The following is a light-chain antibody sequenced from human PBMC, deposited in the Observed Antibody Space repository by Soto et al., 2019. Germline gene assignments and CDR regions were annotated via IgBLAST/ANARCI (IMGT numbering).Light chain of an antibody. CDR2: EVS. V-gene: IGLV2-23*02. Sequence: QSVLTQPASVSGSPGQPITISCTGTSSDVGSYNLVSLYQQHPGKAPKLMIYEVSKRPSGVSNRFSGSKSGNTASLTISGLQAEDEADYYCCSYAGSSTFVYVFGTGTKVTVL. CDR1: SSDVGSYNL. CDR3: CSYAGSSTFVYV. J-gene: IGLJ1*01.